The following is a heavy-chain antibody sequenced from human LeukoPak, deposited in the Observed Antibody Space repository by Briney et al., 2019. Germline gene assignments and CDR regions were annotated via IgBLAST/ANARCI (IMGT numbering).Heavy chain of an antibody. D-gene: IGHD1-1*01. V-gene: IGHV4-39*01. Sequence: PSETLSLTCSISGGRIDTPSYYWAWIRQPRGKGLEGIASIYHSGSTYYNSSLKRRATISGATSSNQISLKMTFVTAADTAVYYCAKGTTRTLDAFDIWGQGTIVTVS. CDR1: GGRIDTPSYY. CDR3: AKGTTRTLDAFDI. J-gene: IGHJ3*02. CDR2: IYHSGST.